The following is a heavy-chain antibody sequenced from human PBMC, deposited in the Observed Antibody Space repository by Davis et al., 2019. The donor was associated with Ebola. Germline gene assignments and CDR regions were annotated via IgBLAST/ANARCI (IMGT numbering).Heavy chain of an antibody. Sequence: MPSETLSLTCAVYGGSFSGYYWSWIRQPPGKGLEWIGYIYYSGSTYYNPSLKSRVTISVDTSKNQFSLKLSSVTAADTAVYYCASQAYDYVWGSYRFSGMDVWGKGTTVTVSS. CDR2: IYYSGST. J-gene: IGHJ6*04. CDR3: ASQAYDYVWGSYRFSGMDV. D-gene: IGHD3-16*02. CDR1: GGSFSGYY. V-gene: IGHV4-34*01.